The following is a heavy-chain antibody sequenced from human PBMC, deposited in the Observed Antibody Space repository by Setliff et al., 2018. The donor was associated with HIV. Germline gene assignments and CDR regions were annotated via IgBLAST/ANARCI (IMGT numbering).Heavy chain of an antibody. D-gene: IGHD3-22*01. CDR1: GYNFTSYD. CDR2: ISAYNGNT. V-gene: IGHV1-18*01. J-gene: IGHJ6*02. CDR3: AREFGEYYDMSGYYPPTDYYYGMDV. Sequence: ASVKVSCKASGYNFTSYDISWVRQAPGQGLEWMGWISAYNGNTNYAQKLQGRVTMITDTSTSTAYMEMRSLRSDDTAVYYCAREFGEYYDMSGYYPPTDYYYGMDVWGQGTTVTVSS.